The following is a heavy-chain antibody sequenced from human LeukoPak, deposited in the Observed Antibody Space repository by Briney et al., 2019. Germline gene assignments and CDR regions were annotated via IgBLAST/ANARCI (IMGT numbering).Heavy chain of an antibody. V-gene: IGHV3-66*01. D-gene: IGHD2-2*01. J-gene: IGHJ4*02. CDR3: AKDGCSSTSCYFDY. Sequence: GGSLRLSCAASGFTVSSNYMSWVRQAPGKGLEWVSVIYSGGSTYYADSVKGRFTISRDNSKNTLYLQMNSLRAGDTAVYFCAKDGCSSTSCYFDYWGQGILVTVSS. CDR1: GFTVSSNY. CDR2: IYSGGST.